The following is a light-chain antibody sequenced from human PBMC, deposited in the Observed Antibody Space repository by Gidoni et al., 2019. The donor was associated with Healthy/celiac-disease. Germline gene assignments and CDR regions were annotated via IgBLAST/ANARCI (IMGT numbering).Light chain of an antibody. V-gene: IGKV3-20*01. J-gene: IGKJ2*01. CDR1: QSVSSSY. CDR2: GAS. Sequence: EIELTQSPRTLSLSPGERATLSCRASQSVSSSYLAWYQQKPGQAPMLLIYGASSRATGIPDMFSGSGSGTDFTLTISRLEPEDFAVYYCQQYGSSPLYTFGQGTKLEIK. CDR3: QQYGSSPLYT.